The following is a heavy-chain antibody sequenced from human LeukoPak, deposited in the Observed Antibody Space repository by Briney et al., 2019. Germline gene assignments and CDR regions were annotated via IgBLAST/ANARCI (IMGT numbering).Heavy chain of an antibody. Sequence: QPGRSLRLSCAASGFTFSSYGMHWVRQAPGKGLEWVAVISYDGSNKYYADSVKGRFTISRDNSKNTLYLQMNSLRAEDTAVYYCARDRGSSSWYRHFDYWGQGTLVTVSS. V-gene: IGHV3-30*03. CDR2: ISYDGSNK. J-gene: IGHJ4*02. D-gene: IGHD6-13*01. CDR1: GFTFSSYG. CDR3: ARDRGSSSWYRHFDY.